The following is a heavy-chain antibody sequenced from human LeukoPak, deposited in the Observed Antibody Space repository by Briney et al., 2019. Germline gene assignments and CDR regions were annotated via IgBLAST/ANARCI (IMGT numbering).Heavy chain of an antibody. Sequence: GASVKVSCKASGYTFTSYGISWVRQAPGQGLEWMGWISAYNGNTNYAQKVQGRVTMTTDTSTSTAYMELRSLRSDDTAVYYCAGLRYSGSYSYYMDVWGKGTTVTVSS. V-gene: IGHV1-18*01. CDR2: ISAYNGNT. D-gene: IGHD1-26*01. J-gene: IGHJ6*03. CDR1: GYTFTSYG. CDR3: AGLRYSGSYSYYMDV.